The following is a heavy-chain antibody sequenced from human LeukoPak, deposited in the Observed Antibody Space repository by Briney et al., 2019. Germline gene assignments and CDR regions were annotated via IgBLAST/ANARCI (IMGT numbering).Heavy chain of an antibody. CDR3: ARDIVVVVAATLDY. V-gene: IGHV3-23*01. J-gene: IGHJ4*02. Sequence: GGSLRLSCAASRFTFSSYAMSWVRQAPGKGLGWVSAISGSGGSTYYADSVKGRFTISRDNSKNTLYLQMNSLRAEDTAVYYCARDIVVVVAATLDYWGQGTLVTVSS. D-gene: IGHD2-15*01. CDR2: ISGSGGST. CDR1: RFTFSSYA.